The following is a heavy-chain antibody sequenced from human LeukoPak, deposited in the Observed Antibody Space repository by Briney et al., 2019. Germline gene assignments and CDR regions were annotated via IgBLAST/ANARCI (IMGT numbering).Heavy chain of an antibody. D-gene: IGHD7-27*01. Sequence: ASVKVSCKASGGTFSSYAISWVRQAPGQGLEWMGRIVPIFGTANYAQKFQGRVTITTDESTSTAYMELSSLRSEDTAVYYCARDPWGSEDPLDYWGQGTLVTVSS. J-gene: IGHJ4*02. V-gene: IGHV1-69*05. CDR2: IVPIFGTA. CDR1: GGTFSSYA. CDR3: ARDPWGSEDPLDY.